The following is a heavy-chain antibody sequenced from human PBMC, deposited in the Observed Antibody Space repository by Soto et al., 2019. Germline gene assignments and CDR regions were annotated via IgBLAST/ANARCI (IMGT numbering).Heavy chain of an antibody. CDR2: IYPGDSDT. J-gene: IGHJ3*02. D-gene: IGHD3-22*01. V-gene: IGHV5-51*01. CDR1: GYSFTSYW. CDR3: ARPAGDSSGYFSGRDVDAFDI. Sequence: GESLKISCKGSGYSFTSYWIGWVRQMPGKGLEWMGIIYPGDSDTRYSPSFQGQVTISADKSISTAYLQLSSLKASDTAMYYCARPAGDSSGYFSGRDVDAFDIWGQGTMVTVSS.